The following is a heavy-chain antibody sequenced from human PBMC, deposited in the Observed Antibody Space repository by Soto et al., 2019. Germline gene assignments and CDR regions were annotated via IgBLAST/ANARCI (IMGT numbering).Heavy chain of an antibody. V-gene: IGHV1-2*02. CDR3: GRGRSGQIVVFY. CDR2: IGPETGAT. J-gene: IGHJ4*02. D-gene: IGHD1-26*01. Sequence: ASLKVSCKASGYTFTGHYIHWVRQAPEQGPEWMGEIGPETGATRYAQKFQGRVTMTRDMSITTVYMELNNLSPDDTAVYYCGRGRSGQIVVFYWGQGTTVTVYS. CDR1: GYTFTGHY.